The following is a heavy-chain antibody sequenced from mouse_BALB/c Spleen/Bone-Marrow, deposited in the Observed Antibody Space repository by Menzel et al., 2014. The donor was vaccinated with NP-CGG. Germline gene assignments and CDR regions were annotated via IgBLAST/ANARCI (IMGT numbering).Heavy chain of an antibody. J-gene: IGHJ2*01. CDR1: GFSITSGYG. D-gene: IGHD1-1*01. V-gene: IGHV3-1*02. Sequence: EVMLVESGPDLVKPSQSLSLTCTVTGFSITSGYGWHFIRQFPGNKLEWMGYIHYSGNTYYTPSLKRRFSITRDTSKNQFFLQLNSVTTEDTTSYCCVREPKVEADFDHWGQGTTLTVSS. CDR3: VREPKVEADFDH. CDR2: IHYSGNT.